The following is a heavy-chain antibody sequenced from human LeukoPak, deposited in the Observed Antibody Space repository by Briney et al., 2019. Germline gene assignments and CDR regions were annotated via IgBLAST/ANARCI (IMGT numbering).Heavy chain of an antibody. Sequence: SETLSLTCAVYGGSFSGYYWSWIRQPPGKGLEWIGSIYYSGSTYYNPSLKSRVTISVDTSKNQFSLKLSSVTAADTAVYYCARAGDSSSWYWYFDLWGRGTLVTVSS. J-gene: IGHJ2*01. V-gene: IGHV4-34*01. D-gene: IGHD6-13*01. CDR3: ARAGDSSSWYWYFDL. CDR1: GGSFSGYY. CDR2: IYYSGST.